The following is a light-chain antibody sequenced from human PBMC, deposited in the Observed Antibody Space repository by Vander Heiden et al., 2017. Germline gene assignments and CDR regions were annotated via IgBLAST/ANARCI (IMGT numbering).Light chain of an antibody. CDR2: EGS. CDR3: CSDAGSSTFVV. V-gene: IGLV2-23*03. J-gene: IGLJ2*01. CDR1: SSDVGSYNL. Sequence: QSALTPPASVSGSPGQSITISCTGTSSDVGSYNLVSWYQQHAGKAPKLMIYEGSKRPSGVSNRFSGSKSGNTASLTIAGLQAEDEADYYCCSDAGSSTFVVFGGGTKLTVL.